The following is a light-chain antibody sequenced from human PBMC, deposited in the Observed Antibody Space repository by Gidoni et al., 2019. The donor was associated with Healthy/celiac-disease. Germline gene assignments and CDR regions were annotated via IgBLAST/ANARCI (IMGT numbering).Light chain of an antibody. CDR2: DVS. V-gene: IGLV2-14*03. CDR3: SSETSSSTLV. Sequence: QPALTQPASLSGSPGQSITNSCTGTSSDVGGYNYVSWYQQHTGKAPKLMIYDVSNWPSGVSNRFSGSKSGNTASLTISGRQAEDEADYYCSSETSSSTLVFGGGTKLTVL. CDR1: SSDVGGYNY. J-gene: IGLJ3*02.